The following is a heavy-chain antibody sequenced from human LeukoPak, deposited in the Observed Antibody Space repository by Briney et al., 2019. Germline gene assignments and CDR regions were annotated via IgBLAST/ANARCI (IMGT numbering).Heavy chain of an antibody. J-gene: IGHJ4*02. CDR1: GFTFSSYS. Sequence: GGSLRLSCAASGFTFSSYSMNWVRQAPGKGLEWVSSTSSSSSYIYYADSVKGRFTISRDNAKNSLYLQMNSLRAEDTAVYYCARLSNDYVWGSYPPYWGQGTLVTVSS. V-gene: IGHV3-21*01. D-gene: IGHD3-16*02. CDR3: ARLSNDYVWGSYPPY. CDR2: TSSSSSYI.